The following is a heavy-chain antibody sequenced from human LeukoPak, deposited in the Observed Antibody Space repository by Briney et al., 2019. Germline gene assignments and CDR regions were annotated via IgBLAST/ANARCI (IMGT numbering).Heavy chain of an antibody. D-gene: IGHD6-19*01. CDR3: AKDQAGWRFDY. Sequence: GGSLRLSCAASGFTFSSFAMSWVRQAPGKWLEWVSGVNSGGDNTYYADSVKGRFTISRDNSKNTLYLQMNSLRSEDTAVYYCAKDQAGWRFDYWGQGTLVTVSS. CDR1: GFTFSSFA. V-gene: IGHV3-23*01. J-gene: IGHJ4*02. CDR2: VNSGGDNT.